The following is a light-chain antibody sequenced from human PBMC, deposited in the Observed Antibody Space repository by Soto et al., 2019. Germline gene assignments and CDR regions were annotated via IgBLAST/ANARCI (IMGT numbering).Light chain of an antibody. Sequence: QSALTQPRSVSGSPGQSVTISCTGSISDVSAYKYVSWYQQHPGKAPKLVLFDGSQRPSGVPDRFSGSASRSTASLTISGLQADDEADYYCSSYGGTFVVFGGGTQLTVL. CDR2: DGS. V-gene: IGLV2-11*01. CDR1: ISDVSAYKY. CDR3: SSYGGTFVV. J-gene: IGLJ2*01.